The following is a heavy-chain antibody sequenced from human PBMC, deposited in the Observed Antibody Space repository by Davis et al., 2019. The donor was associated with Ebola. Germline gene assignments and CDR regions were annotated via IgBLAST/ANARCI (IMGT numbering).Heavy chain of an antibody. J-gene: IGHJ4*02. Sequence: SETLSLTCAVYGGSFSGYYWSWIRQPPGKGLEWIGEINHSGSTNYNPSLKSRVTISVDTSKNQFSLKLRSVTAADTAVYYCASFRYSYGRYYFDYWGQGTLVTVSS. CDR1: GGSFSGYY. D-gene: IGHD5-18*01. CDR2: INHSGST. V-gene: IGHV4-34*01. CDR3: ASFRYSYGRYYFDY.